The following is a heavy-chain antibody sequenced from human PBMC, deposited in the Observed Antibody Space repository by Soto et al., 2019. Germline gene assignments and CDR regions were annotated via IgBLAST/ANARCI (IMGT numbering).Heavy chain of an antibody. CDR3: ARGGGRTYYYDTSGGDY. CDR1: GFTFDDYG. CDR2: INWNGGST. D-gene: IGHD3-22*01. J-gene: IGHJ4*02. V-gene: IGHV3-20*04. Sequence: GGSLRLSCAASGFTFDDYGMSWVRQAPGKGLGWVSGINWNGGSTGYADSVKGRFTISRDNAKNSLYLQMNSLRVEDTALYYCARGGGRTYYYDTSGGDYWGQGTLVTVSS.